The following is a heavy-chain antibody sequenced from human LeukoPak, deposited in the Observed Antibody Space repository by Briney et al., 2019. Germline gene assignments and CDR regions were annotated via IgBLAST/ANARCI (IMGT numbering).Heavy chain of an antibody. Sequence: ASVKVSCKASGYTFTNYYVHWVRQATGQGLEWMGWINPNSDNTVYGQRFQGRLTLTRNTSTSTAYMELSSLTSDDTAVYYCARSVAGQGYWGQGTLVTVSS. CDR1: GYTFTNYY. V-gene: IGHV1-8*02. CDR2: INPNSDNT. D-gene: IGHD6-19*01. CDR3: ARSVAGQGY. J-gene: IGHJ4*02.